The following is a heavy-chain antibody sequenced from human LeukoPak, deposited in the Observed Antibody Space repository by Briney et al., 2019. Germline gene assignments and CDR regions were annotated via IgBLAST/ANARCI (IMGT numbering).Heavy chain of an antibody. Sequence: GGSLRLSCAASGFTFSSYSMNWVRQASGKGLEWVGRIRSKANNYATAYTASVKGRFIISRDDSKNTAYVQMNSLKTEDTAVYYCTRHPPVTIFGVNNAFDMWGQGTMVTVSS. D-gene: IGHD3-3*01. J-gene: IGHJ3*02. CDR3: TRHPPVTIFGVNNAFDM. CDR1: GFTFSSYS. V-gene: IGHV3-73*01. CDR2: IRSKANNYAT.